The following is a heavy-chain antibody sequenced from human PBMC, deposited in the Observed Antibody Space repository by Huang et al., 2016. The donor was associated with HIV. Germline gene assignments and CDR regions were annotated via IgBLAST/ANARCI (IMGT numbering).Heavy chain of an antibody. J-gene: IGHJ6*02. CDR3: VKGVRLSYYYYGVDV. D-gene: IGHD2-21*01. CDR1: GFTFSNYA. Sequence: EVQLLESGGDLVQPGESLRLSCAASGFTFSNYAMSWVRQAPGQGLEWVSAISGSGGSTYSADSVKGRVTISRDNTTNTLYLQVNSLRAEDTAVYYWVKGVRLSYYYYGVDVWGQGTTVTVSS. V-gene: IGHV3-23*01. CDR2: ISGSGGST.